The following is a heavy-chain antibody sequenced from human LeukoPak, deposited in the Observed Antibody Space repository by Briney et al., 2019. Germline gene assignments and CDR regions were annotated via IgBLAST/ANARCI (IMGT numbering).Heavy chain of an antibody. D-gene: IGHD6-19*01. Sequence: GGSLRLSCAASGFTFSSYAMHWVRQAPGKGLEWVAVISYDGSNKYYADSVKGRFTISRDNAKNSLYLQMNGLRAEDMALYYCAKSLGWYGYFDYWGQGTLVTVSS. CDR1: GFTFSSYA. CDR3: AKSLGWYGYFDY. CDR2: ISYDGSNK. J-gene: IGHJ4*02. V-gene: IGHV3-30-3*02.